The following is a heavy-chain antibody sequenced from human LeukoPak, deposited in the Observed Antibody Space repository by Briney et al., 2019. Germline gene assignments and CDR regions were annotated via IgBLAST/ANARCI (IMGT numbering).Heavy chain of an antibody. Sequence: SETLSLTCTVSGGSISSYYWSWIRQPPGKGLEWIGYIYYSGSTNYNPSLKSRVTISVDTSRTQFSLKLSSVTAADTAVYYCARELSIAPYYFDYWGQGTLVSVSS. CDR1: GGSISSYY. D-gene: IGHD6-13*01. CDR3: ARELSIAPYYFDY. J-gene: IGHJ4*02. CDR2: IYYSGST. V-gene: IGHV4-59*01.